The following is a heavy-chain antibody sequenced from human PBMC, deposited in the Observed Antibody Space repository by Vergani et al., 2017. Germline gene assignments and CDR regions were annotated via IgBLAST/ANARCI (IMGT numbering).Heavy chain of an antibody. V-gene: IGHV4-59*01. CDR1: GGSISSYY. D-gene: IGHD5-24*01. Sequence: HVQLQESGPGLVKPSETLSLTCTVSGGSISSYYWSWIRQPPGKGLEWIGYIYYSGSTNYNPSLKSRVTISVDTSKNQFSLKLSSVTAADTAVYYCASSERWLPYFDYWGQGTLVTVSS. J-gene: IGHJ4*02. CDR3: ASSERWLPYFDY. CDR2: IYYSGST.